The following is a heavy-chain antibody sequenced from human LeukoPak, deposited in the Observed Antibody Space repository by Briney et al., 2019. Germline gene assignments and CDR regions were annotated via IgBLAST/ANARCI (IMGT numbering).Heavy chain of an antibody. V-gene: IGHV1-18*01. Sequence: ASVKVSCKASGYTFTSYGISWVRQAPGQGLEWMGWISAYNGNTNYAQKLQGRVTMTTDTSTSTAYMELRSLRSDDTAVYYCAIDLGSSATSTNWFDPWGQGTLVTVSS. CDR3: AIDLGSSATSTNWFDP. D-gene: IGHD6-6*01. J-gene: IGHJ5*02. CDR1: GYTFTSYG. CDR2: ISAYNGNT.